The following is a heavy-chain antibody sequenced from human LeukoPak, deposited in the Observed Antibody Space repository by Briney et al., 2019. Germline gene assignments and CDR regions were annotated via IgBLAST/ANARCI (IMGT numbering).Heavy chain of an antibody. J-gene: IGHJ5*02. CDR1: GYTFTGYY. V-gene: IGHV1-2*06. Sequence: ASVKVSCKASGYTFTGYYMHWVRQAPGQGLEWMGRINPNSGGTNYAQKFQGRVTMTRDTSISTAYMELSRLRSDDTAVYYCARGGPTYCYDSSGYYYGPWGQGTLVTVSS. CDR3: ARGGPTYCYDSSGYYYGP. D-gene: IGHD3-22*01. CDR2: INPNSGGT.